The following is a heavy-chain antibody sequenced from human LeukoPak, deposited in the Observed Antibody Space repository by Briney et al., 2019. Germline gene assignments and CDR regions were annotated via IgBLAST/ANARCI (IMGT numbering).Heavy chain of an antibody. CDR1: GFTFNSYG. Sequence: GGSLRLSCGASGFTFNSYGMSWVRQAPGKGLEWVSAISGSGGSTYYADSVKGRFTISRDNSKNTLYLQMNSLRAEDTAVYYCAKARGYGSGSYYNSFYYMDVWGKGTTVTISS. V-gene: IGHV3-23*01. CDR2: ISGSGGST. J-gene: IGHJ6*03. CDR3: AKARGYGSGSYYNSFYYMDV. D-gene: IGHD3-10*01.